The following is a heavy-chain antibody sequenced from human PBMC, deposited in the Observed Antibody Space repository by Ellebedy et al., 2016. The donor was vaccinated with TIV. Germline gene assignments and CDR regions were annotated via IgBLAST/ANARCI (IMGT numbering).Heavy chain of an antibody. D-gene: IGHD1-7*01. V-gene: IGHV3-23*01. J-gene: IGHJ4*02. Sequence: PGGSLRLSCAASGIRPGSYAMSCVRPAPGKGLEWVSTIAGTGGTTYYRDSVKGRFTVSSDTSRNTLYLQMSSLRAEDTAVYYCAKLPVAYNWNYADDDWGQGTLVTVSS. CDR2: IAGTGGTT. CDR3: AKLPVAYNWNYADDD. CDR1: GIRPGSYA.